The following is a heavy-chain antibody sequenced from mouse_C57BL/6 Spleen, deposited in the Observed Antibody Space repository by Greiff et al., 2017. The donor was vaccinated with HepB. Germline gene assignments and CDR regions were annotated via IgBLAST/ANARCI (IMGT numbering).Heavy chain of an antibody. Sequence: VQLQQSGAELARPGASVKLSCKASGYTFASYGISWVKQRTGQGLEWIGEIYPRSGNTYYNEKFKGKATLTADKSSSTAYMELRSLTSEDSAVYFCARYGKGAMDYWGQGTSVTVSS. D-gene: IGHD1-1*01. CDR3: ARYGKGAMDY. J-gene: IGHJ4*01. V-gene: IGHV1-81*01. CDR1: GYTFASYG. CDR2: IYPRSGNT.